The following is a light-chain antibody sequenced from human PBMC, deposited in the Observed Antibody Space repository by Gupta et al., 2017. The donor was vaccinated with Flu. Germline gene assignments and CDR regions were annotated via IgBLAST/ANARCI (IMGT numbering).Light chain of an antibody. Sequence: QAVLTQPSSLSASPGASASLTCTLRSGLNVGSFSIYWYRQKPGSPPQFLLRYKSDTDKQQGSGVPSRFSASKDASANAGLLVISGLQSDDEGDYHCMIWHSTAVVFGGGTRLTVL. J-gene: IGLJ2*01. CDR2: YKSDTDK. CDR3: MIWHSTAVV. CDR1: SGLNVGSFS. V-gene: IGLV5-45*02.